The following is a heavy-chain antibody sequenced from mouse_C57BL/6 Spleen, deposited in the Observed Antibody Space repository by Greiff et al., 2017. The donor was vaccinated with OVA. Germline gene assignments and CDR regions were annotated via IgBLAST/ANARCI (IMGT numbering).Heavy chain of an antibody. CDR3: AIYYGYDGGYFDY. CDR2: ISSGSSTI. J-gene: IGHJ2*01. D-gene: IGHD2-2*01. Sequence: EVKVVESGGGLVKPGGSLKLSCAASGFTFSDYGMHWVRQAPEKGLEWVAYISSGSSTIYYADTVKGRFTISRDNAKKTLFLQMTSLRSEDTAMYYCAIYYGYDGGYFDYWGQGTTLTVSS. CDR1: GFTFSDYG. V-gene: IGHV5-17*01.